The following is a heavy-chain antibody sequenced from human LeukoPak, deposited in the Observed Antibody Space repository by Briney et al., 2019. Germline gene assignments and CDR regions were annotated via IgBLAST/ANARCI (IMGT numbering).Heavy chain of an antibody. D-gene: IGHD2-21*01. CDR1: GYIFTNYG. J-gene: IGHJ6*02. Sequence: ASVKVSCKASGYIFTNYGITWVRQAPGQGLEWMGWINPNSGGTNYAQKFQGRATMTRDTSISTAYMELSRLRSDDTAVYYCARVIRSYYYGMDVWGQGTTVTVSS. V-gene: IGHV1-2*02. CDR3: ARVIRSYYYGMDV. CDR2: INPNSGGT.